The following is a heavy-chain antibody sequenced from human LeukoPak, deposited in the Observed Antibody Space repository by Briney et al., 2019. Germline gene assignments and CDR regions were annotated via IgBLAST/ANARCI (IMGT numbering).Heavy chain of an antibody. CDR3: ARAVEQPGDHNAFDI. CDR2: IIPIFGTA. J-gene: IGHJ3*02. Sequence: GASVKVSCKASGGTFSSYAISWVRQAPGQGLEWMGGIIPIFGTANYAQKFQGRVTITADESTSTAYMELSSLRSEDTAVYYCARAVEQPGDHNAFDIWGQGTMVTVSS. CDR1: GGTFSSYA. V-gene: IGHV1-69*13. D-gene: IGHD3-10*01.